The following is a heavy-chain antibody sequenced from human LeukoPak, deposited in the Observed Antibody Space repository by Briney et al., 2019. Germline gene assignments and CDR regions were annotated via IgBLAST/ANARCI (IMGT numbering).Heavy chain of an antibody. CDR1: GYTFTGYY. V-gene: IGHV1-2*02. CDR3: ARVVDTAMVTFDY. D-gene: IGHD5-18*01. J-gene: IGHJ4*02. CDR2: INPNSGGT. Sequence: ASVKVSCKASGYTFTGYYMHWVRQAPGQGLEWMGWINPNSGGTNYAQKFQGRVTMTRDTSISTAYMELSSLRSEDTAVYYCARVVDTAMVTFDYWGQGTLVTVSS.